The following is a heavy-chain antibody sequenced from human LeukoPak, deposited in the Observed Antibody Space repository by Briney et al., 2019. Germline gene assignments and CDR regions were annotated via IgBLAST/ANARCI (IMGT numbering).Heavy chain of an antibody. CDR2: IYPGDSDT. D-gene: IGHD5-18*01. J-gene: IGHJ4*02. Sequence: GESLKTSCKGSGYSFTSYWIGWVRQMPGKGLEWMGIIYPGDSDTRYSPSFQGQVTISADKPISTAYLQWSSLKASDTAMYYCARQESFRGYSYVDYWGQGTLVTVSS. CDR3: ARQESFRGYSYVDY. CDR1: GYSFTSYW. V-gene: IGHV5-51*01.